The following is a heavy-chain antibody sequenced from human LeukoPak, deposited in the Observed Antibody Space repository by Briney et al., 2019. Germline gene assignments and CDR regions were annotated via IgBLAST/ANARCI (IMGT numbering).Heavy chain of an antibody. CDR3: ARWVTRVRGATGFDY. CDR2: ISSSSSYT. D-gene: IGHD3-10*01. J-gene: IGHJ4*02. CDR1: GFTFSDYY. Sequence: PGGSLRLSCAASGFTFSDYYMSWIRQAPGKGLEWVSYISSSSSYTNYADSVKGRFTISRDNAKYSLYLQMNSLRAEDTAVYYCARWVTRVRGATGFDYWGQGTLVTVSS. V-gene: IGHV3-11*03.